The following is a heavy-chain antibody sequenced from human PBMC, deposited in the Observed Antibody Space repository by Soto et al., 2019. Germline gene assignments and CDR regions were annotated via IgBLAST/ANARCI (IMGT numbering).Heavy chain of an antibody. CDR3: ARDRDSSGNNAFDI. Sequence: SETQSLTCTVSGGSIRSGDCYWSWIRQPPGKGLEWIGYIYYSGSTYYNPSLKSRVTISVDTSKNQFSLKLSSVTAADTAVYYCARDRDSSGNNAFDIWGQGTMVTVSS. D-gene: IGHD3-22*01. V-gene: IGHV4-30-4*01. CDR2: IYYSGST. J-gene: IGHJ3*02. CDR1: GGSIRSGDCY.